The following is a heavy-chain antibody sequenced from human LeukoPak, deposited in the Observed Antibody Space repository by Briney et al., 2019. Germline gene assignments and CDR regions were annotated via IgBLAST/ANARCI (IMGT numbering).Heavy chain of an antibody. Sequence: GGSLRLSCAASGFPFRNYGMHWVRQAPGKGLEWVTFIRHDGSHKHDADSVKGRFTISRDNSKNTLYLQMNSLRAEDTAVYYCARASWVGSSWYYFDYWGQGALVTVSS. V-gene: IGHV3-30*02. CDR2: IRHDGSHK. D-gene: IGHD6-13*01. CDR1: GFPFRNYG. CDR3: ARASWVGSSWYYFDY. J-gene: IGHJ4*02.